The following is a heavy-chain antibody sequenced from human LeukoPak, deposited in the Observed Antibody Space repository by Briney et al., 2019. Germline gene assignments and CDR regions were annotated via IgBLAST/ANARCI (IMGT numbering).Heavy chain of an antibody. Sequence: PSETLSLTCTVSGGSISCDYWTWIRQSPGKRLEWIEYIHYSGATNYSPSLKSRVTISVDTSKNQFSLKLSSVTAADTALYYCATLRGASTAVFDSWGQGTLVTVSS. CDR2: IHYSGAT. V-gene: IGHV4-59*08. CDR3: ATLRGASTAVFDS. D-gene: IGHD2-21*02. J-gene: IGHJ4*02. CDR1: GGSISCDY.